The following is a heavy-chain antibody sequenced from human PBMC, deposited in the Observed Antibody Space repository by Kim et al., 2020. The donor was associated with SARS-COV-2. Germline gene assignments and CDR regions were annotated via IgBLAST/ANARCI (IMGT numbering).Heavy chain of an antibody. D-gene: IGHD1-26*01. Sequence: AVSVKSRITINPDTSKNQFSLQLNSVTPEDTAVYYCARVGIVGTYYFDYWGQGTLVTVSS. J-gene: IGHJ4*02. CDR3: ARVGIVGTYYFDY. V-gene: IGHV6-1*01.